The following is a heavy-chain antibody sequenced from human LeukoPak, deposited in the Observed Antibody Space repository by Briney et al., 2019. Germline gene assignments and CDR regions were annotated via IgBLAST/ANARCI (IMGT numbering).Heavy chain of an antibody. D-gene: IGHD3-3*01. CDR2: INPNSGGT. V-gene: IGHV1-2*02. J-gene: IGHJ4*02. CDR1: GYTFTGYY. Sequence: ASVKVSCKASGYTFTGYYMHWVRQAPGQGLEWMGWINPNSGGTNYAQKFQGRVTMTRNTSISTAYMELSSLRSEDTAVYYCARVKRITIFGVVIKGFYFDYWGQGTLVTVSS. CDR3: ARVKRITIFGVVIKGFYFDY.